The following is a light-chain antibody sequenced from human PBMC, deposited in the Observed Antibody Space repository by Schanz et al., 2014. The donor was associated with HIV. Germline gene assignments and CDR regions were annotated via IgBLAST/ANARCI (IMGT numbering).Light chain of an antibody. CDR2: KAY. CDR1: QSIDNW. J-gene: IGKJ4*01. Sequence: DIQMTQSPSTLSASVGDRVTISCRASQSIDNWLAWYQQKPGKAPKLLISKAYSLESGVPSRFSGSGSGTDFTLTISRLQPEDVATYYCQKYNSAPLTFGGGTKVEI. CDR3: QKYNSAPLT. V-gene: IGKV1-5*03.